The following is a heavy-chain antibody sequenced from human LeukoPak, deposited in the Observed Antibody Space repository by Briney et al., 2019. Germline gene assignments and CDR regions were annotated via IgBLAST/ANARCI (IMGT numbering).Heavy chain of an antibody. D-gene: IGHD1-1*01. Sequence: SGGSLRLSCEASGFTFNTYSMNWARQAPGKGLEWVSSIDSSGGYMFYADSVKGRFTISRDNAKNSLYLQMNSLRAEDTAVYYCARDVSGTGGKDYWGQGTLVTVSS. V-gene: IGHV3-21*01. CDR3: ARDVSGTGGKDY. CDR2: IDSSGGYM. J-gene: IGHJ4*02. CDR1: GFTFNTYS.